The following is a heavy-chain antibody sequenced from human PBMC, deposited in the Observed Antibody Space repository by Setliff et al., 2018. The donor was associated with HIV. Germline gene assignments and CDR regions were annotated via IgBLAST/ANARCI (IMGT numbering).Heavy chain of an antibody. Sequence: EASVKVSCKASGYTFTSYAMNWVRQAPGQGLEWMGWINTNTGNPTYAQGFTGRFVFSLATSVSTAYLQISSLKAEDTAVYYCARGRSSWLGYWGGTSWFDLWGQGTLVTVSS. D-gene: IGHD6-13*01. V-gene: IGHV7-4-1*02. CDR3: ARGRSSWLGYWGGTSWFDL. CDR2: INTNTGNP. J-gene: IGHJ5*02. CDR1: GYTFTSYA.